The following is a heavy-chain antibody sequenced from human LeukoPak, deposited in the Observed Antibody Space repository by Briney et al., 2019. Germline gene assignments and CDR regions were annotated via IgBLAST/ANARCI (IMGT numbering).Heavy chain of an antibody. D-gene: IGHD3-10*01. J-gene: IGHJ6*04. CDR2: INYSGST. CDR1: GGSISGYY. CDR3: ARAPYYYGSGNNGMDV. Sequence: SETLSLTCTVSGGSISGYYWSWLRQPPGKGLEWLGYINYSGSTNYNPSLKSRVTISVDTSKNQFSLKLSSVTAADTAVYYCARAPYYYGSGNNGMDVWGKGTTVTVSS. V-gene: IGHV4-59*01.